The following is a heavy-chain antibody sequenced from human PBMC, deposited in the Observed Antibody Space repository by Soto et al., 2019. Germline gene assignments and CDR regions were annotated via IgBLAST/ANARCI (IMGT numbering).Heavy chain of an antibody. CDR2: VYESGYT. Sequence: LSLTCTVSGASVSTGAYYWGWVRQRPGRGLEWIGYVYESGYTYYNMSLKSRLTISLDRSNNQFSLGLTSVTAEDTAVYHCAKYPDITIFGVPLDRWGQGTLVTVSS. CDR1: GASVSTGAYY. J-gene: IGHJ5*02. V-gene: IGHV4-31*03. CDR3: AKYPDITIFGVPLDR. D-gene: IGHD3-3*01.